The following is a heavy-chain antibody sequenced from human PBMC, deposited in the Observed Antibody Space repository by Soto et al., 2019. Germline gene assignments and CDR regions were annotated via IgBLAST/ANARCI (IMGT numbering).Heavy chain of an antibody. V-gene: IGHV3-30*18. D-gene: IGHD1-26*01. CDR1: GFTFSHYA. Sequence: QVQLVESGGGVVQPGRSLRLSCAASGFTFSHYAMHWVRQAPGKGLEWVALMSYDGSNEYYADSVKGRFTISRDNSKNTQYLQMNRLRAEDTAVYYCAKDGSHNFDYWGQGTLLTVSS. J-gene: IGHJ4*02. CDR3: AKDGSHNFDY. CDR2: MSYDGSNE.